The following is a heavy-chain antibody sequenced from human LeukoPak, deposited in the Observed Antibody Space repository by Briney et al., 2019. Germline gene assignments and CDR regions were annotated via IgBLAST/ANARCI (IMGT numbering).Heavy chain of an antibody. Sequence: SETLSLTCTVSGGSISSSSYYWGWIRQPPGKGLEWIGSIYYSGSTYYSPSLKSRVTISVDTSKNQFSLKLSSVTAADTAVYYCAITYYYDSSGYLLPFDYWGQGTLVTVSS. V-gene: IGHV4-39*01. CDR1: GGSISSSSYY. J-gene: IGHJ4*02. CDR2: IYYSGST. CDR3: AITYYYDSSGYLLPFDY. D-gene: IGHD3-22*01.